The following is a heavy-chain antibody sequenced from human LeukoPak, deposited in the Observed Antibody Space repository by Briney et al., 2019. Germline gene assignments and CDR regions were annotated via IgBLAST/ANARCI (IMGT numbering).Heavy chain of an antibody. J-gene: IGHJ4*02. CDR3: ARIYSGSYESFDC. D-gene: IGHD1-26*01. Sequence: GESLKISCKGSAYSFTSYWIGWVRQMPGKGLEWMGIIYPGDSDTRYSPSFQGQVTISADKSISAAYLQWSSLKASDTAMYYCARIYSGSYESFDCWGQGTLVTVSS. CDR1: AYSFTSYW. V-gene: IGHV5-51*01. CDR2: IYPGDSDT.